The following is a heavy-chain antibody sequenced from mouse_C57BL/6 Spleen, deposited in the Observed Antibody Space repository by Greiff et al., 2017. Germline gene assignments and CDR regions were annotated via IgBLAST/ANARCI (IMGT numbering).Heavy chain of an antibody. Sequence: QVQLQQPGAELVKPGASVKLSCKASGYTFTSYWMQWVKQRPGQGLEWIGEIDPSASSPNYNHKFKGKATLTVDPSSSTAYMQLSSLTSEDSAVYYCARSRPVVATDAMDYWGQGTSVTVSS. CDR3: ARSRPVVATDAMDY. V-gene: IGHV1-50*01. CDR2: IDPSASSP. J-gene: IGHJ4*01. D-gene: IGHD1-1*01. CDR1: GYTFTSYW.